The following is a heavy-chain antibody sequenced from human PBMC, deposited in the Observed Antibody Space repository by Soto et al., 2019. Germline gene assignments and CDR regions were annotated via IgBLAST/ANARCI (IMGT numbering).Heavy chain of an antibody. Sequence: SETLSLTCTVSGGSVSSGSYYWSWIRQPPGKGLEWIGYIYYSGSTNYNPSLKSRVTISVDTSKNQFSLKLSSVTAADTAVYYCARESESNSTLGTDVWGQGTTVTVSS. CDR3: ARESESNSTLGTDV. V-gene: IGHV4-61*01. CDR1: GGSVSSGSYY. D-gene: IGHD6-13*01. J-gene: IGHJ6*02. CDR2: IYYSGST.